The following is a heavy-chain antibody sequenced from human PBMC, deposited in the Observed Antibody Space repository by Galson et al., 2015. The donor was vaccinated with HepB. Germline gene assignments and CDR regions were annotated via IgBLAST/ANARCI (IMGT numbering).Heavy chain of an antibody. J-gene: IGHJ4*02. Sequence: SLRLSCAASGFTFSLYGMHWVRRAPGKGLEWVADISYDGSNKYYADSVKGRFTISRDNSKNTLYLQMNSLRPEDTAVYYCAKDQSVYSIWYGGGAFDYWGQGTLVTVSS. V-gene: IGHV3-30*18. CDR2: ISYDGSNK. CDR3: AKDQSVYSIWYGGGAFDY. D-gene: IGHD6-13*01. CDR1: GFTFSLYG.